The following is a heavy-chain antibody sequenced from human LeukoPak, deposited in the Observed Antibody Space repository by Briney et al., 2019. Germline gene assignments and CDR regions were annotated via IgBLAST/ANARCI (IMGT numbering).Heavy chain of an antibody. CDR3: AILQGLEIVVVPHDAFDI. CDR1: GGTFSSYA. CDR2: IIPIFGIA. J-gene: IGHJ3*02. V-gene: IGHV1-69*04. Sequence: SVKVSCKASGGTFSSYAISWVRQAPGQGLEWMGRIIPIFGIANYAQKFQGRVTITADKSTSTAYMELSSLRSEDTAVYYCAILQGLEIVVVPHDAFDIWGQGTMVTVSS. D-gene: IGHD3-22*01.